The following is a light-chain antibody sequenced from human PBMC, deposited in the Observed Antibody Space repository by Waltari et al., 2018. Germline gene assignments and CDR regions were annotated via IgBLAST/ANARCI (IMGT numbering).Light chain of an antibody. J-gene: IGKJ1*01. CDR3: QKYGTLPAT. CDR1: QSVSRT. V-gene: IGKV3-20*01. Sequence: EIVLTPSPGTLSVSPGERVTLSCRASQSVSRTLAWYQQKPGQAPRLLIYDASTRATGIPDRFSGSGSGTDFSLTISRLEPEDFAVYYCQKYGTLPATFGQGTKVEIK. CDR2: DAS.